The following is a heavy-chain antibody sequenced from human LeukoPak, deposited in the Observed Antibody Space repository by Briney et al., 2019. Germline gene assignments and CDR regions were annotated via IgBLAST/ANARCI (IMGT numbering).Heavy chain of an antibody. Sequence: SETLSLTCTVSGGSISSSSYYWGWIRQPPGKGLEWIGSCYYTGSTYYNPSLQSRVTISVDTSKNQFSLNLSSMTAADTAVYFCASRRNYYDSSGYVWFDPWGQGTLVTVSS. V-gene: IGHV4-39*01. CDR2: CYYTGST. CDR1: GGSISSSSYY. D-gene: IGHD3-22*01. CDR3: ASRRNYYDSSGYVWFDP. J-gene: IGHJ5*02.